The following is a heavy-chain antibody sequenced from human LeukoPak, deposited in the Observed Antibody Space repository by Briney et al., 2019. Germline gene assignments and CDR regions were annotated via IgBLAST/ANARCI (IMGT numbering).Heavy chain of an antibody. Sequence: GASVKVSCKASGYTFTGYYVHWVRQAPGQGLEWMGWINPNSGGTNYAQKFQGRVTMTRDTSISTAYMELSRLRSDDTAVYYCARDSSGSGWDYPVWFDPWGQGTLVTVSS. V-gene: IGHV1-2*02. CDR1: GYTFTGYY. D-gene: IGHD6-19*01. J-gene: IGHJ5*02. CDR2: INPNSGGT. CDR3: ARDSSGSGWDYPVWFDP.